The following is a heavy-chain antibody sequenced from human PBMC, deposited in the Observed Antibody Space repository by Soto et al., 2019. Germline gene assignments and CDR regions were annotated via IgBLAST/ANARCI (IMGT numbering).Heavy chain of an antibody. CDR1: GYTFAIHY. D-gene: IGHD2-15*01. CDR2: INPNDGST. CDR3: AREDGGGGRRHDF. J-gene: IGHJ4*02. Sequence: QVQLVQSGAEVRKPGASVTISCKTSGYTFAIHYIHWVRQAPGQGLEWMGMINPNDGSTSYVQKFQGRVTMIRDTSTRTVFLNMSHLTSDDTAVFFCAREDGGGGRRHDFWGQGTLITVSS. V-gene: IGHV1-46*01.